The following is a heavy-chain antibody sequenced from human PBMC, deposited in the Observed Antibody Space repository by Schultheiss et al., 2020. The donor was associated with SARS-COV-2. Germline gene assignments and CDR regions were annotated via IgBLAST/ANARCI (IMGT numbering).Heavy chain of an antibody. Sequence: SETLSLTCVVSGGSISRGGNSWSWIRQPPGKGLEWMGYIYHSGSIYYNPSLKSRVTISVDTSKSQFSLKLSSVTAADTAVYYCARGAHGYYYGMDVWGQGTTVTVSS. V-gene: IGHV4-30-2*01. J-gene: IGHJ6*02. CDR1: GGSISRGGNS. CDR3: ARGAHGYYYGMDV. CDR2: IYHSGSI.